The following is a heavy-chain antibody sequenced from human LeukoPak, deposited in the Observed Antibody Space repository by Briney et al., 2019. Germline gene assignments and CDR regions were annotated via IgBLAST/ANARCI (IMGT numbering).Heavy chain of an antibody. CDR1: GGSISSSSYY. D-gene: IGHD3-22*01. V-gene: IGHV4-39*01. J-gene: IGHJ4*02. Sequence: SETLSLTCTVSGGSISSSSYYWGWIRQPPGKGLEWIGSVYYSGSTYYNPSLKSRVTISVDTSKNQFSLKLSSVTAADTAVFYCARHPTDYYDSTGYPDYWGQGTLLTVSS. CDR3: ARHPTDYYDSTGYPDY. CDR2: VYYSGST.